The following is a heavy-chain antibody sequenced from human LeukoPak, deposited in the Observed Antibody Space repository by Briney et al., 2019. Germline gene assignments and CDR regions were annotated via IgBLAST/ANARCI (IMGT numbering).Heavy chain of an antibody. CDR2: INPNSGGT. J-gene: IGHJ6*03. Sequence: GASVKVSCKASGGTFSSYAINWVRQAPGQGLEWMGWINPNSGGTNYAQKFQGRVTMTRDTSISTAYMELSRLRSDDTAVYYCARGGNYYYYYMDVWGKGTTVTISS. CDR1: GGTFSSYA. CDR3: ARGGNYYYYYMDV. V-gene: IGHV1-2*02.